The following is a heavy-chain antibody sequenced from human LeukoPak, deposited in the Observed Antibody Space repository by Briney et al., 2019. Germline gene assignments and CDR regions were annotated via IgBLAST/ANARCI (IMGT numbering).Heavy chain of an antibody. J-gene: IGHJ4*02. CDR3: ARSTFAEPEALMYEYSSSSPHFDY. Sequence: SETLSLTCAVYGGSFSGYYWSWIRQPPGKGLEWIGEINHSGSTNYNPSLKSRVTISVDTSKNQFSLKLSSVTAADTAVYYCARSTFAEPEALMYEYSSSSPHFDYWGQGTLVTVSS. D-gene: IGHD6-6*01. V-gene: IGHV4-34*01. CDR2: INHSGST. CDR1: GGSFSGYY.